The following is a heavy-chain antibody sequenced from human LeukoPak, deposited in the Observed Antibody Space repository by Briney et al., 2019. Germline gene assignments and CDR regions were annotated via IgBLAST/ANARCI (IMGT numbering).Heavy chain of an antibody. CDR1: GYTFTSYA. Sequence: ASVKVSCKASGYTFTSYAMNWVRQAPGQGLERMGWINTNTGNPTYAQGFTGRFVFSLDTSVSTAYLQISSLKAEDTAVYYCARSEAFRTSYGMDVWGQGTTVTVSS. J-gene: IGHJ6*02. D-gene: IGHD2-21*01. CDR3: ARSEAFRTSYGMDV. CDR2: INTNTGNP. V-gene: IGHV7-4-1*02.